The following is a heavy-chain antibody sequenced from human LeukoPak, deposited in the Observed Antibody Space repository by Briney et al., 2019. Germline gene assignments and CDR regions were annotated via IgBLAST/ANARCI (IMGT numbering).Heavy chain of an antibody. D-gene: IGHD4-23*01. CDR3: AKGSSYGGNSNFDF. V-gene: IGHV3-23*01. Sequence: GGSLRLSCAASGFTFSNYAMSWVRQAPGKGLEWVSVISGGGGSTYYADSVKGRFTISRDNSKNALYLQMNSLRAEDTAVYHCAKGSSYGGNSNFDFWGQGILVTVSS. CDR1: GFTFSNYA. CDR2: ISGGGGST. J-gene: IGHJ4*02.